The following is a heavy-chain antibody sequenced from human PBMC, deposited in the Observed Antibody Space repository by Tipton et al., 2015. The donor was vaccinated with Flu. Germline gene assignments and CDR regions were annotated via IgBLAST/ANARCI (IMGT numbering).Heavy chain of an antibody. D-gene: IGHD6-19*01. CDR2: ITPFNGNT. CDR1: GYTFTYRY. J-gene: IGHJ4*02. Sequence: QVQLVQSGAEVKKTGSSVKVSCKASGYTFTYRYLHWVRQAPGQALEWMGWITPFNGNTNYAQKFQDRVTITRDRSMSTAYMELSSLRSEDTAMYYCARSGYSSGWYYFDYWGQGTLVTVSS. V-gene: IGHV1-45*02. CDR3: ARSGYSSGWYYFDY.